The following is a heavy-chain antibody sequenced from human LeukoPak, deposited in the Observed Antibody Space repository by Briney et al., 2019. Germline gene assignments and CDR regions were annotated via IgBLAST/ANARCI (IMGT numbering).Heavy chain of an antibody. J-gene: IGHJ4*02. CDR3: ASGGSIAVEGPVVNR. Sequence: GGSLRLSCAASGFTFSSYSMNWVRQAPGKGLEWVSYISSSSSTIYYADSVKGRFTISRDNAKNSLYLQMNSLRAEDTAVYYCASGGSIAVEGPVVNRWGQGTLVIVSS. CDR2: ISSSSSTI. CDR1: GFTFSSYS. V-gene: IGHV3-48*01. D-gene: IGHD6-19*01.